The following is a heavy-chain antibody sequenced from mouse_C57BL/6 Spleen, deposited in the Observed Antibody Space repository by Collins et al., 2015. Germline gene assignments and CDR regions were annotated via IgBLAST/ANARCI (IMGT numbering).Heavy chain of an antibody. V-gene: IGHV3-6*02. D-gene: IGHD2-4*01. CDR1: GYSITGGYY. Sequence: DVQLQESGPGLVKPSQSLSLTCSVTGYSITGGYYWNWIRQFPGNKLEWMGYISYDGSNDCNPSLKNRISVTRDTSKNQFFLKLNSVTTEDTATYYCVWGMITTAMDYWGQGTSVTVSS. CDR3: VWGMITTAMDY. CDR2: ISYDGSN. J-gene: IGHJ4*01.